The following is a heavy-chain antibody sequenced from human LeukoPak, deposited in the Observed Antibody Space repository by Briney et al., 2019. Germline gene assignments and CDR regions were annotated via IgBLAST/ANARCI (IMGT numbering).Heavy chain of an antibody. CDR2: ISSYNGNT. CDR1: GYTFSNYG. Sequence: ASVKVSCKASGYTFSNYGISWVRQAPGQGLEWMGWISSYNGNTKYAPTFEGRVTMTTDTSTTTTYMELRGLRSDDTALYYCARSHGNTWYPAFWGQGTLVTVSS. J-gene: IGHJ4*02. V-gene: IGHV1-18*01. CDR3: ARSHGNTWYPAF. D-gene: IGHD6-13*01.